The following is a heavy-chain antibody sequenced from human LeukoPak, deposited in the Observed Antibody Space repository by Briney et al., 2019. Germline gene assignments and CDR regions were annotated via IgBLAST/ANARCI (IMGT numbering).Heavy chain of an antibody. Sequence: GSLRLSCAASEFTFSNYWMSWVRQAPGKGLERVAHTNQDGSKNYYVDSLKGRFTISRDNAKNSLYLQMNSLRAEDTAVYYCATTVPGYPDDYFDYWGQGTLDTVSS. J-gene: IGHJ4*02. CDR2: TNQDGSKN. D-gene: IGHD6-19*01. CDR1: EFTFSNYW. CDR3: ATTVPGYPDDYFDY. V-gene: IGHV3-7*01.